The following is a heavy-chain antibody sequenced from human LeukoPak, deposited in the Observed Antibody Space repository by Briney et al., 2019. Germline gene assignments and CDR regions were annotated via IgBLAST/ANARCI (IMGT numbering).Heavy chain of an antibody. Sequence: ASVKVSCKASGYTFTGCYMHWVRQAPGQGLEWMGWINPNSGGTNYAQKFQGRVTMTRDTSISTAYMELSRLRSDDTAVYYCARMDAGKKDWDDVDYYYYYGMDVWGQGTTVTVSS. D-gene: IGHD1-1*01. CDR1: GYTFTGCY. V-gene: IGHV1-2*02. J-gene: IGHJ6*02. CDR3: ARMDAGKKDWDDVDYYYYYGMDV. CDR2: INPNSGGT.